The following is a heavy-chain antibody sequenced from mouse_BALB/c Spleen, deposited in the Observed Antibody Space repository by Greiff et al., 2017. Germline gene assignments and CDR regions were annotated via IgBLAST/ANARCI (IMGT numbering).Heavy chain of an antibody. CDR2: ISYSGST. V-gene: IGHV3-2*02. J-gene: IGHJ3*01. CDR3: ARGDPPGAY. Sequence: EVKLVESGPGLVKPSQSLSLTCTVTGYSITSDYAWNWIRQFPGNKLEWMGYISYSGSTSYNPSLKSRISITRDTSKNQFFLQLNSVTTEDTATYYGARGDPPGAYWGQGTLVTVSA. CDR1: GYSITSDYA.